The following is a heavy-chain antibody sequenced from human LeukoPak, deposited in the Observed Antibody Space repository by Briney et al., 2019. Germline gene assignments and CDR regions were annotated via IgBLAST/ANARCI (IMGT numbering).Heavy chain of an antibody. CDR2: ISGSGGST. CDR1: GFTFSSYA. D-gene: IGHD6-13*01. J-gene: IGHJ1*01. V-gene: IGHV3-23*01. CDR3: AKGRRSSSWYVLYFQH. Sequence: GGSLRLSCAASGFTFSSYAMSWVRQAPGKGLEWVSAISGSGGSTYYADSVKGRFTISRDNSKNTLYLQMNRLRAEDTAVYYCAKGRRSSSWYVLYFQHWGQGTLVTVSS.